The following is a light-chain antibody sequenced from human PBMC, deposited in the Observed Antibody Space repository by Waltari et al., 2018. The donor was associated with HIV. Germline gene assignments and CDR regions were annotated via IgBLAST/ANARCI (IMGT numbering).Light chain of an antibody. J-gene: IGLJ1*01. V-gene: IGLV1-47*01. CDR2: RTN. CDR3: ASWDDGLSGHV. CDR1: PSNIGRNY. Sequence: QSVLTQPLSASETPGRSLNISCSGAPSNIGRNYVFWYQQVAGLAPRLLIYRTNQRPSGVSDRFSGSRSGTSASLVISGLRAEDEAQYYCASWDDGLSGHVFGGGT.